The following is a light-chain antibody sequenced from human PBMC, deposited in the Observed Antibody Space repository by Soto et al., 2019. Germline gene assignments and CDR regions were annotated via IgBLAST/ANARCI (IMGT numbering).Light chain of an antibody. Sequence: DIQMTQSPSSLSASVRDRVTITCRASQGISNYLAWYQQKPGKVPELLIYGASTLQSGVPSRFSGSGSGTDFTLTISSLQPEDVATYYCQKYDSVPFTFGRGTKVDLK. CDR1: QGISNY. J-gene: IGKJ3*01. CDR3: QKYDSVPFT. CDR2: GAS. V-gene: IGKV1-27*01.